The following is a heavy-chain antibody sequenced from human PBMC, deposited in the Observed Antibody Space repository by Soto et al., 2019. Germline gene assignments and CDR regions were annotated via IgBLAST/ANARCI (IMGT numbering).Heavy chain of an antibody. D-gene: IGHD3-16*01. CDR1: GLSISSGSYY. CDR2: IYYSGYT. Sequence: SETLSLTSTVSGLSISSGSYYWGWIRQPPGKGLEWIGSIYYSGYTYYNPSLKSRVTISVDTSKNQFSLKLSSVTAADTAVYYCARHNGPLYVGYYYDMDVWGQGTTVT. J-gene: IGHJ6*02. CDR3: ARHNGPLYVGYYYDMDV. V-gene: IGHV4-39*01.